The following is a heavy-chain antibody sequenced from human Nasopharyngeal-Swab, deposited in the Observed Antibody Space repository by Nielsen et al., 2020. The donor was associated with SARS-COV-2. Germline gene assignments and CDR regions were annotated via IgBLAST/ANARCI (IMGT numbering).Heavy chain of an antibody. V-gene: IGHV4-31*02. J-gene: IGHJ3*02. Sequence: WIRQPPGKGQEWIGYIYYSGSTYYNPSLKSRVTISVDTSKNQFSLKLSSVTAADTAVYYCARETIPYDSSGFDAFDIWGQGTMVTVSS. D-gene: IGHD3-22*01. CDR3: ARETIPYDSSGFDAFDI. CDR2: IYYSGST.